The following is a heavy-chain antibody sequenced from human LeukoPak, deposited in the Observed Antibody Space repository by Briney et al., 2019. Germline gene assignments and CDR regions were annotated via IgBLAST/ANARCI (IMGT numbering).Heavy chain of an antibody. J-gene: IGHJ4*02. CDR1: GFTFIGSA. CDR2: IRSKANSYAT. D-gene: IGHD3-22*01. Sequence: RSGGSLRLSCAASGFTFIGSAMHWVRQASGKGLECVGRIRSKANSYATAYAASVKGRFTISRDDSKNTAYLQMNSLKTEDTAVYYCTRLGYYYDSSGIKAGWGQGTLVTVSS. V-gene: IGHV3-73*01. CDR3: TRLGYYYDSSGIKAG.